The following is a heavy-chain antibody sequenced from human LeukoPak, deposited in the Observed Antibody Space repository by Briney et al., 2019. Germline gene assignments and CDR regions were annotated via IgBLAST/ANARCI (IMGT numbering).Heavy chain of an antibody. CDR2: IFYNEGT. J-gene: IGHJ3*02. D-gene: IGHD2-2*01. Sequence: SETLSLTCTVSGDSMNTFYWTWIRQPPGKGLEWIGYIFYNEGTSYNPSLKSRVTISVDTSNNQLSLKVNSVTAADTAMYYCVKSNSRYQPWTLDIWGRGTMVTVSS. CDR3: VKSNSRYQPWTLDI. CDR1: GDSMNTFY. V-gene: IGHV4-59*01.